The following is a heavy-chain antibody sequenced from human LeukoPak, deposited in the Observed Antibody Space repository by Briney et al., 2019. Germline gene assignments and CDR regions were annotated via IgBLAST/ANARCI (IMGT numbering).Heavy chain of an antibody. CDR2: IIPRLGTT. CDR1: GGTSNSYA. V-gene: IGHV1-69*05. J-gene: IGHJ4*02. CDR3: AADGTD. Sequence: ASVKVSCKTSGGTSNSYAINWVRQAPGQGLEWMGGIIPRLGTTKYIQKVQGRMTITTDESTTTAYMELSRLRSEDTAVYYCAADGTDWGQGTLVTLSS.